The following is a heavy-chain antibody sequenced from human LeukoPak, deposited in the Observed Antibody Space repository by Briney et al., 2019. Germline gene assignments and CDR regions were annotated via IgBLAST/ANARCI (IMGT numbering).Heavy chain of an antibody. Sequence: GGSLRLSCAASGFTFSSYAMSWVRQAAGKGLEWVSAISGGGGSTYYADSVKGRFTISRDNSKNTLYLQMNSLRAEDTAVYYCAKGSVLRFLEWLPNRSYYFDYWGQGTLVTVSS. CDR2: ISGGGGST. J-gene: IGHJ4*02. V-gene: IGHV3-23*01. D-gene: IGHD3-3*01. CDR3: AKGSVLRFLEWLPNRSYYFDY. CDR1: GFTFSSYA.